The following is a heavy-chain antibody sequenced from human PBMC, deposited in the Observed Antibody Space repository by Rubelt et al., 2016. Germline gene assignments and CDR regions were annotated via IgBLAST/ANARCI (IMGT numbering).Heavy chain of an antibody. Sequence: QLQLQESGPGLVKPSETLSLTCTVSGGSISSSSYYWGWVRQPPGKGLEWIGSIYYSGSTYYNPSLNGRVTVSVDTAKNQFSRKLSSVTAADTAVYYCARGRGWYGKYYFDYWGQGTLVTVSS. V-gene: IGHV4-39*01. D-gene: IGHD6-19*01. CDR3: ARGRGWYGKYYFDY. J-gene: IGHJ4*02. CDR1: GGSISSSSYY. CDR2: IYYSGST.